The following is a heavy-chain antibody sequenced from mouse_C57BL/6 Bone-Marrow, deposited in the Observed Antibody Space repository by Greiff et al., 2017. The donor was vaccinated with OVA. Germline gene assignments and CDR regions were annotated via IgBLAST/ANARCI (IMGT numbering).Heavy chain of an antibody. D-gene: IGHD4-1*01. CDR3: ARDWDDD. V-gene: IGHV3-6*01. Sequence: DVQLQESGPGLVKPSQSLSLTCSVTGYSITSGYYWNWIRQFPGNKLEWLGYISYDGSNNSNPSLKNRISITRDTSKNQFFLKVNAVTTEDTATYYCARDWDDDWGQGTTLTVSS. J-gene: IGHJ2*01. CDR2: ISYDGSN. CDR1: GYSITSGYY.